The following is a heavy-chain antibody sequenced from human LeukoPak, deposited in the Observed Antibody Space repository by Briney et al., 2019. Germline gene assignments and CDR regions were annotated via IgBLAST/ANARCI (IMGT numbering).Heavy chain of an antibody. V-gene: IGHV4-59*01. CDR1: GGSISTYY. Sequence: KSSETLSLTCTVSGGSISTYYWNWIRQPPGKGLEWIGYIYHSGSTNYNPSLQSRVTISVDTSKNQFSLNLNSVTAADTAVYYCARDGKPSSTSLLTWFDPWGQGTLVAVSS. D-gene: IGHD2-2*01. J-gene: IGHJ5*02. CDR3: ARDGKPSSTSLLTWFDP. CDR2: IYHSGST.